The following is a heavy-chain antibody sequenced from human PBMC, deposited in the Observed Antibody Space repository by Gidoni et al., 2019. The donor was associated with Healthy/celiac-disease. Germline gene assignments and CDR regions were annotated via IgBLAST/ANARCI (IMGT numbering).Heavy chain of an antibody. CDR1: GFTFSDYY. V-gene: IGHV3-11*06. J-gene: IGHJ4*02. D-gene: IGHD5-12*01. CDR2: ISSSSSYT. CDR3: ATRERWLQFAFDY. Sequence: QVQLVASGGGLVKPGGSLRLSCAASGFTFSDYYMSWIRQAPGKGLEWVSYISSSSSYTNYADSVKGRFTISRDNAKNSLYLQMNSLRAEDTAVYYCATRERWLQFAFDYWGQGTLVTVSS.